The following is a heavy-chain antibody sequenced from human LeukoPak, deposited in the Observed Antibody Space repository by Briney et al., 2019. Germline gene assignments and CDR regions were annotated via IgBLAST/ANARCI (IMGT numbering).Heavy chain of an antibody. CDR2: IYSDGST. CDR1: GFTVSSNY. V-gene: IGHV3-66*02. D-gene: IGHD2-8*01. Sequence: GGSLRLSCAASGFTVSSNYMSWVRQAPGKGLEWVSVIYSDGSTYYADSVKGRFTISRDNSKNTLYLQMNSLRAEDTAVYYCARETALMVYAAWGQGTLVTVSS. CDR3: ARETALMVYAA. J-gene: IGHJ5*02.